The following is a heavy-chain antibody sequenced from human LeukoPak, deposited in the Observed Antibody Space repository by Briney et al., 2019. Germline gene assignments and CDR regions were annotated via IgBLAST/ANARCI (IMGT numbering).Heavy chain of an antibody. V-gene: IGHV1-69*06. CDR1: GGTFSSHA. CDR2: IIPIFGTA. J-gene: IGHJ4*02. CDR3: ARDLDHSGNYHTFDY. D-gene: IGHD1-26*01. Sequence: GASVKVSCKASGGTFSSHAISWVRQAPGQGLEWMGWIIPIFGTANYAQKFQGRVTMTGDTSTTTVYMELSSLRSEDTGVYYCARDLDHSGNYHTFDYWGQGTLVPVSS.